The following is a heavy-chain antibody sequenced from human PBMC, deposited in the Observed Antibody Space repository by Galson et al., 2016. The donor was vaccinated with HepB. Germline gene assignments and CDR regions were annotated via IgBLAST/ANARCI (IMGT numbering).Heavy chain of an antibody. J-gene: IGHJ3*02. V-gene: IGHV4-39*01. CDR2: IYYSGST. CDR1: GGSISSSSYY. CDR3: ARSLVVGPATDAFDI. Sequence: SETLSLTCTVSGGSISSSSYYWGWIRQSPGKGLEWIGSIYYSGSTYYNPSLKSRLTISVDTSKDQFSLKLSSVTAADTAVYYCARSLVVGPATDAFDIWGQGTMVTVSS. D-gene: IGHD1-26*01.